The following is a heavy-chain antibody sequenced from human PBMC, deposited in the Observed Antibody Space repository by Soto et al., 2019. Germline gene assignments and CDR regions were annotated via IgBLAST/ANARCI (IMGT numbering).Heavy chain of an antibody. CDR1: GFTFSSYW. V-gene: IGHV3-66*01. D-gene: IGHD3-22*01. CDR2: IYSDGTT. CDR3: ARDSRSVNLGY. J-gene: IGHJ4*02. Sequence: GSLRLSCAASGFTFSSYWMHWVRQAPGKGLEWVSIIYSDGTTYYADSVKGRFTISRDNSKNTLYLQMNSLRAEDTAVYYCARDSRSVNLGYWGQGTQVTVSS.